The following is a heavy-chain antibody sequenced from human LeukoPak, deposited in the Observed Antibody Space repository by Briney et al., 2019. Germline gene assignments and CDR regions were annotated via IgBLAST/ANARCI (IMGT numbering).Heavy chain of an antibody. V-gene: IGHV4-59*11. CDR3: ARGYCSGTSCYISYYFDY. CDR1: GGSISSHF. D-gene: IGHD2-2*02. CDR2: IYSSGST. Sequence: SETLSLTCTVSGGSISSHFWSWIRQPPGKGLEWIGYIYSSGSTNYNPSLKSRVTISVDTSKNQFSLKLSPVTAADTAVYYCARGYCSGTSCYISYYFDYWGQGTLVTVSS. J-gene: IGHJ4*02.